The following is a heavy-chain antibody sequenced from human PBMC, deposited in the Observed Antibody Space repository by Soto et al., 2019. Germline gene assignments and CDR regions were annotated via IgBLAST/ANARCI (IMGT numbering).Heavy chain of an antibody. CDR3: TTVLGPSYCSGGNCYYAFGI. Sequence: VQLVESGGGLVKPGGSLRLSCAASGLPFSNAWMNWVRQAPGKGLEWVGRVKSKTDGGTTDYAAPVKGRFTIARDDSKNTLYLQMNSLKTEDTALYYCTTVLGPSYCSGGNCYYAFGIWGQGTMVTVSS. V-gene: IGHV3-15*07. CDR2: VKSKTDGGTT. D-gene: IGHD2-15*01. J-gene: IGHJ3*02. CDR1: GLPFSNAW.